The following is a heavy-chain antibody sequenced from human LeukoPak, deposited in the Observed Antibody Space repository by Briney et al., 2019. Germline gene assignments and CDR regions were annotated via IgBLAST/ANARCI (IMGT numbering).Heavy chain of an antibody. D-gene: IGHD3-10*01. J-gene: IGHJ4*02. CDR2: INSDGRST. V-gene: IGHV3-74*01. CDR1: GFTFSSYW. Sequence: GESLRFSCAASGFTFSSYWMHWVRQAPGKWLVWVSRINSDGRSTSYADSVKGRFTISRDNAKNTLYLQMNSLRAEDTAVYYCARDPYYYGSGSYGDYWGQGTLVTVSS. CDR3: ARDPYYYGSGSYGDY.